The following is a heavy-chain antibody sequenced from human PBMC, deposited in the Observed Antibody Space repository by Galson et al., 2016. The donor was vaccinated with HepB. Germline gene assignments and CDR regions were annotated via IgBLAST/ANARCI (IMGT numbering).Heavy chain of an antibody. CDR1: GVSLTTNGAG. Sequence: PALVKPTQTLTLTCTFSGVSLTTNGAGVGWIRQPPGRAPEWLALIYWDDSKMYSPSLKNRVSITKDTSRNQVQLTMTDMDPVDTATYFCATFRHRITIFGVATGWFDAWGQGALVTVSS. CDR3: ATFRHRITIFGVATGWFDA. V-gene: IGHV2-5*02. J-gene: IGHJ5*02. CDR2: IYWDDSK. D-gene: IGHD3-3*01.